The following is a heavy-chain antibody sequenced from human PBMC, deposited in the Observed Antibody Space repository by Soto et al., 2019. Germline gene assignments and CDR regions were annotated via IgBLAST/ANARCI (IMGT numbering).Heavy chain of an antibody. Sequence: QVQLVESGGGVVQPGRSLRLSCAASGFTFSSYGMHCVRQAPGKGREWVADIWYDGSNKYYADSVEGRFTISRDNSKNTLYLQMNSLRAEDTAVYSCARDRGRDTAMVGTMQLASGGQGTLVTVSS. J-gene: IGHJ4*02. CDR1: GFTFSSYG. CDR2: IWYDGSNK. D-gene: IGHD5-18*01. V-gene: IGHV3-33*01. CDR3: ARDRGRDTAMVGTMQLAS.